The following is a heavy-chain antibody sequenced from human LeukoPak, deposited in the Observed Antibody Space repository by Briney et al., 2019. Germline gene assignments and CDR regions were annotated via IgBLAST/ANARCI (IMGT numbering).Heavy chain of an antibody. Sequence: SETLSLTCTVSGGSISSYYWSWIRQPPGKGLEWIGYIYYSGSTNYNPSLKSRVTISVDTSKNQFSLKLSSLTAADTAVYYCARAATHYYYYYGMDVWGQGTTVTVSS. V-gene: IGHV4-59*01. CDR3: ARAATHYYYYYGMDV. J-gene: IGHJ6*02. CDR2: IYYSGST. CDR1: GGSISSYY.